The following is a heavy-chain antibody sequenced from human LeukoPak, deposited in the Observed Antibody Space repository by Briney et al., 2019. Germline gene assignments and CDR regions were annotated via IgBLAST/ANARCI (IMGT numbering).Heavy chain of an antibody. CDR3: VRGYGSGSSI. CDR2: VSDNGGRT. D-gene: IGHD3-10*01. V-gene: IGHV3-64D*06. Sequence: PGGSLRLSCSASGFTFGNYDMYWVRQAPGKGLEYVSAVSDNGGRTHYADSVNGRFTISRDNSKNTLYLQMSSLRAEDTAAYYCVRGYGSGSSIWGQGTLVTVSS. J-gene: IGHJ4*02. CDR1: GFTFGNYD.